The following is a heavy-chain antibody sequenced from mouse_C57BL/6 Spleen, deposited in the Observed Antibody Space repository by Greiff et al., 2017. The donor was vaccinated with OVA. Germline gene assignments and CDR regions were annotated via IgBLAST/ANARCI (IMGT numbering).Heavy chain of an antibody. CDR2: INPSNGGT. D-gene: IGHD1-1*01. Sequence: QVQLQQPGAELVKPGASVKMSCKASGYTFTSYWMHWVKQRPGQGLEWIGNINPSNGGTNYNEKFKSKATLTVDKSSSTAYMQLSSLTSEDSAVYYCARKGLYGSSYSYWYFDVWGTGTTVTVSS. CDR1: GYTFTSYW. V-gene: IGHV1-53*01. CDR3: ARKGLYGSSYSYWYFDV. J-gene: IGHJ1*03.